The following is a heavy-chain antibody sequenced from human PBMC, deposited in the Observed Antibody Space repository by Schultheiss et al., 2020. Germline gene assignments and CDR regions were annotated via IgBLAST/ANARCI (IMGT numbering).Heavy chain of an antibody. CDR2: INHSGST. J-gene: IGHJ4*02. CDR3: ARKGIAVAWYYFDY. CDR1: GGSFSGYY. V-gene: IGHV4-34*01. D-gene: IGHD6-19*01. Sequence: SQTLSLTCAVYGGSFSGYYWSWIRQPPGKGLEWIGEINHSGSTNYNPSLKSRVTISVDTSKNQFSLKLSSVTAADTAVYYCARKGIAVAWYYFDYWGQGTLVTVSS.